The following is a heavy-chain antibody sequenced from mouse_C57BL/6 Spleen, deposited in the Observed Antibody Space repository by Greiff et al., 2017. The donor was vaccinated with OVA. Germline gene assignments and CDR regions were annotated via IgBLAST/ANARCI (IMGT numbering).Heavy chain of an antibody. Sequence: VQLQQPGAELVKPGASVKMSCKASGYTFTSYWITWVKQRPGQGLEWIGDIYPGSGSTNYNEKFKSKATLTVDTSSSTAYMQLSSLTSADSAVYYCASQTAPLGAMDYWGQGTSVTVSS. CDR3: ASQTAPLGAMDY. CDR2: IYPGSGST. J-gene: IGHJ4*01. CDR1: GYTFTSYW. D-gene: IGHD3-2*01. V-gene: IGHV1-55*01.